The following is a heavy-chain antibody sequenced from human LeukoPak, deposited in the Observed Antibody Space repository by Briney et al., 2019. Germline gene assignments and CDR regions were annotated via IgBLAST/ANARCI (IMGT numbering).Heavy chain of an antibody. J-gene: IGHJ6*02. CDR2: INPNSGGT. CDR1: GYTFTGYY. Sequence: ASVKVSCKASGYTFTGYYMHWVRQAPGQGLEWMGWINPNSGGTNYAQKFQGRVTMTRDTSISTAYMELSRLRSDDTAVSYCARTYYYDSSGHPPSWGQGTTVTVSS. CDR3: ARTYYYDSSGHPPS. D-gene: IGHD3-22*01. V-gene: IGHV1-2*02.